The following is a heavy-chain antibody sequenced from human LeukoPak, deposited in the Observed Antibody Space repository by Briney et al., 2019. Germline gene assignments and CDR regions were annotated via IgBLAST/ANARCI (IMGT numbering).Heavy chain of an antibody. D-gene: IGHD3-3*01. J-gene: IGHJ4*02. CDR2: IKSNTDGGTT. V-gene: IGHV3-15*01. CDR1: GLTFRNAW. CDR3: TTDLTIFGVVGGDY. Sequence: GGSLRLSCVASGLTFRNAWMNWVRQAPGKGLEWVGRIKSNTDGGTTDYAAPVKGRFTISRDDSKNTLYLQMNGPKAEDTALYYCTTDLTIFGVVGGDYWGQGTLVTVSS.